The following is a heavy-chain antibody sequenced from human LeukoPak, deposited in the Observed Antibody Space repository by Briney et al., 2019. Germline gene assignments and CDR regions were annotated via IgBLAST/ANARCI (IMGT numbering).Heavy chain of an antibody. CDR2: IWYDGSNK. J-gene: IGHJ4*02. Sequence: GRSLRLSCAASGFTFSNYGMHWVRQAPGKGLEWVAVIWYDGSNKYYADSVKGRFTISRDNSKNTLYLQMNSLRAEDTAVYYCAKEQYSSGWYNFDYWGQGTLVTVSS. D-gene: IGHD6-19*01. V-gene: IGHV3-33*06. CDR3: AKEQYSSGWYNFDY. CDR1: GFTFSNYG.